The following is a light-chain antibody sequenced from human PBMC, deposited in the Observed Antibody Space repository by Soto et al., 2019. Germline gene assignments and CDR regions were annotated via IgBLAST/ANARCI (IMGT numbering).Light chain of an antibody. CDR3: QTWGTGTVV. J-gene: IGLJ2*01. Sequence: QLVLTQSPSAAASLGTSVKLTCTLSSGRSSYAIAWHQQQPEKGPRYLMKLNSDGSHNKEDGIPDRFSGSSSGAERYLTISSLQSEDEADYYCQTWGTGTVVFGGGTKVTVL. CDR1: SGRSSYA. CDR2: LNSDGSH. V-gene: IGLV4-69*01.